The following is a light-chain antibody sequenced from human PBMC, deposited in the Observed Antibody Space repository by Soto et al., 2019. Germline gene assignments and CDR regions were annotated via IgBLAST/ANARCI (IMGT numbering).Light chain of an antibody. J-gene: IGKJ4*01. CDR2: WAS. V-gene: IGKV4-1*01. CDR1: QSVLYSSNNKNC. CDR3: QQYFSTPLT. Sequence: DIVMTQSPDSLAVSLGERATINCKSSQSVLYSSNNKNCLAWYQQKPGQPPKLLIYWASTRESGVPDRFSGSGSGTGFTLTISSLQAEDVAVYYCQQYFSTPLTFGGGTKVEIK.